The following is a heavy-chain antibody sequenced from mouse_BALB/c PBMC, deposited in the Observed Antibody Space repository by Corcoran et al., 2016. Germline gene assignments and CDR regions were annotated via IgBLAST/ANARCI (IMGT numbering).Heavy chain of an antibody. CDR1: GYTFTNYG. J-gene: IGHJ3*01. CDR2: INTYTGEP. D-gene: IGHD2-12*01. V-gene: IGHV9-1*02. CDR3: ARSGSYEAWFAY. Sequence: QIQLVQSGPELKKPGETVKISCKASGYTFTNYGMNWVKQAPGKGLKWMGWINTYTGEPTYADDFKGRFAFSLETSASTAYLQINNIKNEDMATYACARSGSYEAWFAYWGQGTLVTVSA.